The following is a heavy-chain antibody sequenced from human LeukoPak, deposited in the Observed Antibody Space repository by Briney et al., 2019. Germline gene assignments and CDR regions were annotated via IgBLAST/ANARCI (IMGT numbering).Heavy chain of an antibody. CDR3: AKDFADCSSTSCPSDY. Sequence: GRSLRLSCAASGFTFSSYGMHWVRQAPGKGLEWVSVITSDGSNKYYADSVKGRFTISRDNSKNTLYLQMNSLRAEDTAVYYCAKDFADCSSTSCPSDYWGQGTLVTVSS. J-gene: IGHJ4*02. CDR1: GFTFSSYG. D-gene: IGHD2-2*01. CDR2: ITSDGSNK. V-gene: IGHV3-30*18.